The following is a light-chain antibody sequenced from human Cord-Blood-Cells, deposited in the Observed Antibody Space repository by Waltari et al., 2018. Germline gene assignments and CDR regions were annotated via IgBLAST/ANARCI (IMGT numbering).Light chain of an antibody. CDR1: NIGSKS. CDR3: QVWDSSSDHWV. V-gene: IGLV3-21*04. Sequence: SYVLTQPPSVSVAPGKTARITCGGNNIGSKSGHRYRQKPGQAPVLVIYYDSDRPSGIPERFSGSNSGNTATLTISRVEAGDEADYYCQVWDSSSDHWVFGGGTKLTVL. CDR2: YDS. J-gene: IGLJ3*02.